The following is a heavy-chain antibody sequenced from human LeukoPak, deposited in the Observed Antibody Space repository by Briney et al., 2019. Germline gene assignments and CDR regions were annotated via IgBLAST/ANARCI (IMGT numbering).Heavy chain of an antibody. Sequence: AGGSLRLSCAASGFTFSSYGMHWVRQAPGKGLEWVAFIRYDGSNKYYADSVKGRFTISRDNSKNTLYLQMNSLRAEDTAVYYCAKDQLEGPYYYYYMDVWGKGATVTISS. CDR3: AKDQLEGPYYYYYMDV. V-gene: IGHV3-30*02. CDR2: IRYDGSNK. J-gene: IGHJ6*03. D-gene: IGHD1-1*01. CDR1: GFTFSSYG.